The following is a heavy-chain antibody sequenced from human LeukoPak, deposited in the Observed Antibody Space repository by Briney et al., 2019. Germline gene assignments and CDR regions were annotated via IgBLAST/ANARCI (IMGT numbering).Heavy chain of an antibody. CDR2: INWNGGST. CDR1: GFTFDDYG. J-gene: IGHJ6*03. CDR3: ARVAYCSSTSCYAGDYYYYMDV. V-gene: IGHV3-20*04. D-gene: IGHD2-2*01. Sequence: GGSLRLSCAASGFTFDDYGMSWVRQAPGKGLEWVSGINWNGGSTGYADSVKGRFTISRDNAKNSLYLQMNSLRAEDTALYYCARVAYCSSTSCYAGDYYYYMDVWGKGTTVTVSS.